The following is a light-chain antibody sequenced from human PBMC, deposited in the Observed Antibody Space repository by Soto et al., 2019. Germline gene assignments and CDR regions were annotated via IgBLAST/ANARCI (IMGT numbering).Light chain of an antibody. CDR1: HTFSNSF. J-gene: IGKJ5*01. CDR2: GAS. V-gene: IGKV3-20*01. Sequence: EMVLTQSPGTLSLSPGERATLSCRTSHTFSNSFLSWFQQIPGQAPRLLIYGASMRATGIPDRFSGSGSGTDFTLTISRLEPEDFAVYYCQQCGSSSTFGQGTRLEIK. CDR3: QQCGSSST.